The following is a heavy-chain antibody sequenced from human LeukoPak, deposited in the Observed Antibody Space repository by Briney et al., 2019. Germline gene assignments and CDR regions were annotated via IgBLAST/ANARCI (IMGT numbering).Heavy chain of an antibody. J-gene: IGHJ4*02. CDR1: GFTFSSYA. CDR2: ISGSGGST. CDR3: AKIGGELPWYSFDY. D-gene: IGHD1-7*01. Sequence: PGGSLRLSCAASGFTFSSYAMSWVRQAPGKGLEWVTAISGSGGSTYYADSAKGRFTISRDNSKNTLYLQMTSLRAEDTAIYYCAKIGGELPWYSFDYWGQGTLVTVSS. V-gene: IGHV3-23*01.